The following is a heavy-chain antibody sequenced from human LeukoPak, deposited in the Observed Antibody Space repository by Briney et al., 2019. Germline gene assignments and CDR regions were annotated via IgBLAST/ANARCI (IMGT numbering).Heavy chain of an antibody. CDR1: GFTFSRYW. J-gene: IGHJ4*02. V-gene: IGHV3-21*01. CDR3: ARDPNYYDSRRLFDY. D-gene: IGHD3-22*01. CDR2: ISSSSSYV. Sequence: GGSLRLSCAVSGFTFSRYWMNWVRQAPGKGLEWVSSISSSSSYVYYADSVKGRFTISRDNAKNSLYLQMNSLRAEDTAVYYCARDPNYYDSRRLFDYWGQGTLVTVSS.